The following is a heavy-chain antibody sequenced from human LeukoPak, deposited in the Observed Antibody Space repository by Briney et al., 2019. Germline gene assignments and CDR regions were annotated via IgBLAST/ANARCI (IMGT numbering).Heavy chain of an antibody. D-gene: IGHD3-16*01. V-gene: IGHV4-59*01. CDR1: GGSISSYY. J-gene: IGHJ4*02. CDR2: IYYSGST. CDR3: ARDLGVRNY. Sequence: SETLSLTCTVSGGSISSYYWSWIRQPPGKGLEWIGYIYYSGSTNYNPSLKSRVTIPVDTSKNQFSLKLSSVTAADTAVYYCARDLGVRNYWGQGTLVTVSS.